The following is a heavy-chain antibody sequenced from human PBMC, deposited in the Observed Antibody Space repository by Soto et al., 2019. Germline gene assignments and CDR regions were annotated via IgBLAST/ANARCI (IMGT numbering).Heavy chain of an antibody. J-gene: IGHJ6*02. V-gene: IGHV1-69*13. D-gene: IGHD6-13*01. CDR3: ARGPIPGTAAAGTRNYYYYGMDV. CDR2: IIPIFGTA. Sequence: GASVKVSCKASGGTFSSYAISWVRQAPGQGLEWMGGIIPIFGTANYAQKFQGRVTITADESTSTAYMELSSLRSEDTAVYYCARGPIPGTAAAGTRNYYYYGMDVWGQGTTVTVSS. CDR1: GGTFSSYA.